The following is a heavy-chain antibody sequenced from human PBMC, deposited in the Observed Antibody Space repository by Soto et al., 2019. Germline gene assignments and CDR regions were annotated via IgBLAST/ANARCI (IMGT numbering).Heavy chain of an antibody. CDR1: GFTFRDHH. CDR3: AADILGTGSC. J-gene: IGHJ4*02. Sequence: VHTGGSLRLSCAASGFTFRDHHMDWFRQAPGKGLEWVGRIRDRLNSYTTEYAASVKGRFTISRDDSKNSLYLQMNSLKTEDTAVYYCAADILGTGSCWGQGTLVTVSS. D-gene: IGHD6-13*01. V-gene: IGHV3-72*01. CDR2: IRDRLNSYTT.